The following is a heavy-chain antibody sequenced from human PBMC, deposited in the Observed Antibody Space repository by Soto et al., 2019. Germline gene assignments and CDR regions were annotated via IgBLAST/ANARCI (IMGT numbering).Heavy chain of an antibody. CDR1: GYSFTSYW. CDR2: IYPGDSDT. CDR3: ATSIAPRPKYYYYYGMDV. Sequence: GESLKISCKGSGYSFTSYWIGWVRRMPGKGLEWMGIIYPGDSDTRYSPSFQGQVTISADKSISTAYLQWSSLKASDTAMYYCATSIAPRPKYYYYYGMDVWGQGTTVTVSS. J-gene: IGHJ6*02. D-gene: IGHD6-6*01. V-gene: IGHV5-51*01.